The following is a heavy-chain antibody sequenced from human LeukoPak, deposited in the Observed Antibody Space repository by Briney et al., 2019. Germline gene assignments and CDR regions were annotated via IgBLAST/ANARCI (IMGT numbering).Heavy chain of an antibody. CDR2: FFYSGNT. V-gene: IGHV4-39*01. Sequence: SETLSLTCTVSGXSISRSSYYWGWIRQTPGKGLEWMGSFFYSGNTYYNPSLNSRVTISVETSKNQFSLRLSSVTAADTAVYYCAGTVGATFHFDYWGQGTLVTVSS. CDR3: AGTVGATFHFDY. D-gene: IGHD1-26*01. CDR1: GXSISRSSYY. J-gene: IGHJ4*02.